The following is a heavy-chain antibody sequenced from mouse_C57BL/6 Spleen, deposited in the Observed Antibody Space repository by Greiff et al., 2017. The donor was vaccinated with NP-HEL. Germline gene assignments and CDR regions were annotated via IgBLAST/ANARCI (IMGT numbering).Heavy chain of an antibody. Sequence: QVQLQQPGAELVRPGSSVKLSCKASGYTFTSYWMHWVKQRPIQGLEWIGNIDPSDSETHYNQKFKDKATLTVDKSSSTAYMQLSSLTSEDSAVYYCARGDVGNYEYFDVWGTGTTVTVSS. V-gene: IGHV1-52*01. CDR1: GYTFTSYW. J-gene: IGHJ1*03. CDR2: IDPSDSET. D-gene: IGHD2-1*01. CDR3: ARGDVGNYEYFDV.